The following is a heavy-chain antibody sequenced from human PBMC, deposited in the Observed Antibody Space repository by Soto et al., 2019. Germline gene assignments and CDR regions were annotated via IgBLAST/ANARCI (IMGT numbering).Heavy chain of an antibody. Sequence: EVQLVESGGGLVQPGGSLRLSCAASGFIFGTFWMTWVRQAPGKGLEWVANINEDGSEKHYVDSVKGRFTISRDNAKNSLYLQMNTLREEDTAVYYCSKSRHAFSSAWPGVSWGQGTLVIVSS. CDR3: SKSRHAFSSAWPGVS. D-gene: IGHD6-19*01. J-gene: IGHJ4*02. V-gene: IGHV3-7*03. CDR1: GFIFGTFW. CDR2: INEDGSEK.